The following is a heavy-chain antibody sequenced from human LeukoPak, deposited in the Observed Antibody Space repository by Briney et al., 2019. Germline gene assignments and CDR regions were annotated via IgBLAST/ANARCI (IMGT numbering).Heavy chain of an antibody. D-gene: IGHD2-15*01. Sequence: PGGSLRLSCAASGFTFSSYAMSWVRQAPGKGLEWVSAISGSGGSTYYADSVKGRFTISRDNSKNTLYLQMNSLRAEDTAVYYCAKGRYCSGGSCYPYAVDYWGQGTLVTVSS. CDR1: GFTFSSYA. CDR3: AKGRYCSGGSCYPYAVDY. J-gene: IGHJ4*02. V-gene: IGHV3-23*01. CDR2: ISGSGGST.